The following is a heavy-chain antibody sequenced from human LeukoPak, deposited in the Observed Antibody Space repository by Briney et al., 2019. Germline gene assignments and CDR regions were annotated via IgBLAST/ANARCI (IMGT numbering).Heavy chain of an antibody. CDR1: GFTFSSYG. J-gene: IGHJ4*02. Sequence: GGSLRLSCAASGFTFSSYGMHWVRQAPGKGLEWVAVIWYDGSNKYYADSVKGRFTISRDNSKNTLYLQMNSLRAEDTAVYYCAXXLSPXGXYPDXWGQGTLVTXSS. D-gene: IGHD4-17*01. CDR3: AXXLSPXGXYPDX. V-gene: IGHV3-33*06. CDR2: IWYDGSNK.